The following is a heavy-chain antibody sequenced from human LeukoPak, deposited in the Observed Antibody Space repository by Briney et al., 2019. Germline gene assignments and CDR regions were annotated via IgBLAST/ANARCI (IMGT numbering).Heavy chain of an antibody. D-gene: IGHD2-21*02. V-gene: IGHV3-48*04. CDR3: ARDWALIGDYSPLPYYYYGMDV. Sequence: GGSLRLSCAASGFTFSSYAMSWVRQAPGKGLEWVSYISSSSSTIYYADSVKGRFTISRDNAKNSLYLQMNSLRAEDTAVYYCARDWALIGDYSPLPYYYYGMDVWGQGTTVTVSS. CDR1: GFTFSSYA. J-gene: IGHJ6*02. CDR2: ISSSSSTI.